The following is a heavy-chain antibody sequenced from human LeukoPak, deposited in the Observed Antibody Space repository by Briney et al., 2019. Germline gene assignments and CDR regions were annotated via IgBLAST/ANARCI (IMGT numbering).Heavy chain of an antibody. CDR3: TRDPYYYDSSGYYGFDY. J-gene: IGHJ4*02. V-gene: IGHV3-49*04. CDR2: IRSKAYGGTT. CDR1: RFTVSSNY. Sequence: GGSLRLSCAASRFTVSSNYMSWVRQAPGKGLEWVGFIRSKAYGGTTEYAASVKGRFTISRDDSKSIAYLQMNSLKTEDTAVYYCTRDPYYYDSSGYYGFDYWGQGTLVTVSS. D-gene: IGHD3-22*01.